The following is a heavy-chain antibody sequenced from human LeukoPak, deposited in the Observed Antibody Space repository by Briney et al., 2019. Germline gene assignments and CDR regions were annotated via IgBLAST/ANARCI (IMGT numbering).Heavy chain of an antibody. CDR1: GFTFSSYA. J-gene: IGHJ3*02. Sequence: GGCLRLSCAASGFTFSSYAMSWVRQPPGKGLEWASSISGSGGSTYDADSVKGRFTISRDNSKNTLDLQMNSLRADDTAVYYCARDWPSEWQQLPDYDAVDIWGQGTMVTVSS. V-gene: IGHV3-23*01. CDR2: ISGSGGST. D-gene: IGHD6-13*01. CDR3: ARDWPSEWQQLPDYDAVDI.